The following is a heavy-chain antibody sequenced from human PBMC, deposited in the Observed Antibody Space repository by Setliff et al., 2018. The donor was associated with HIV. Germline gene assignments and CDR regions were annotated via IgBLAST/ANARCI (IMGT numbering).Heavy chain of an antibody. V-gene: IGHV3-7*03. D-gene: IGHD5-18*01. J-gene: IGHJ4*03. Sequence: GGSLRLSCAASGFTFSSYWMSWVRQAPGKGLEWVANIKQDTGEIYYVESVKGRFTLSRDNARNSLYLQLNSLRAEDTAVYYCARGLTHGYSYGYWDSWCQGTLVTVSS. CDR2: IKQDTGEI. CDR3: ARGLTHGYSYGYWDS. CDR1: GFTFSSYW.